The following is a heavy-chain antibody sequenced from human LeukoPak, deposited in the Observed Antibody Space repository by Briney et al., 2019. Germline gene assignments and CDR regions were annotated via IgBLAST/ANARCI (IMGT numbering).Heavy chain of an antibody. CDR1: GGSFSGYY. J-gene: IGHJ5*02. Sequence: PSETLSLTCAVYGGSFSGYYWSWIRQPPGKGLEWIGEINHSGSTNYNPSLKSRVTLSVDTSKNQFSLKLSSVTAADTAVYYCARGTVAGTWVDPWGQGTLVTVSS. D-gene: IGHD6-19*01. CDR2: INHSGST. V-gene: IGHV4-34*01. CDR3: ARGTVAGTWVDP.